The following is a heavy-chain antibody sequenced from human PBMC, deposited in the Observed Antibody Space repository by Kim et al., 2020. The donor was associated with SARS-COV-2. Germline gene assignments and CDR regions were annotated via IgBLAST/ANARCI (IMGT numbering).Heavy chain of an antibody. CDR3: AKDLMGGYQLLEDYYYGMDV. J-gene: IGHJ6*02. CDR2: IWYDGSNK. V-gene: IGHV3-33*06. Sequence: GGSLRLSCAASGFTFSSYGMHWVRQAPGKGLEWVAVIWYDGSNKYYADSVKGRFTISRDNSKNTLYLQMNSLRAEDTAVYYCAKDLMGGYQLLEDYYYGMDVWGQGTTVTVSS. CDR1: GFTFSSYG. D-gene: IGHD2-2*01.